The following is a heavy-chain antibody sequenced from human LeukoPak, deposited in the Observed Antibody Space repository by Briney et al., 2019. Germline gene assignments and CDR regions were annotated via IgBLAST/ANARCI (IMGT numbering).Heavy chain of an antibody. J-gene: IGHJ5*02. CDR1: GFTFGSYG. CDR2: IWYDGSNK. Sequence: PGGSLRLSCAASGFTFGSYGMHWVRQAPGKGLEWVAVIWYDGSNKYYADSVKGRFTFSRDNSKNTLDLQMNSLRAADTAVYYCARDGLRGNNWFDPWGQGTLVTVSS. D-gene: IGHD5-24*01. V-gene: IGHV3-33*01. CDR3: ARDGLRGNNWFDP.